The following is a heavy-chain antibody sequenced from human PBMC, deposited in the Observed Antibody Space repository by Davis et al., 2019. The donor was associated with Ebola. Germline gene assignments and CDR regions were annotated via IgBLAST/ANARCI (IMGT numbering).Heavy chain of an antibody. CDR3: ARSRYGSSFDS. V-gene: IGHV4-59*08. D-gene: IGHD6-13*01. Sequence: SEILSLTCSVSGDSISRYYWTWIRQSPGQGLEWIGYIYYGGGTKYNHSLTSRVTISSDMHKNQFSLKVTSVTAADTAVYYCARSRYGSSFDSWGQGTLVSVSS. CDR2: IYYGGGT. J-gene: IGHJ4*02. CDR1: GDSISRYY.